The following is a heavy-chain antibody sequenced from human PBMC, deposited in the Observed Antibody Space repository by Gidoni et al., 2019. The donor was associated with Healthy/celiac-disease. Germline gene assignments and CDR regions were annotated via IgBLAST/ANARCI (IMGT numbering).Heavy chain of an antibody. Sequence: QVQLQQWGAGLLKPSETLSLTCAVYGGSFSGYYWGWIRQPPGKGLEWIGEINHSGSTNYNPSLKSRVTISVDTSKNQFSLKLSSVTAADTAVYYCARDRLLVKRGYYYYGMDVWGQGTTVTVSS. CDR2: INHSGST. J-gene: IGHJ6*02. V-gene: IGHV4-34*01. D-gene: IGHD3-16*01. CDR3: ARDRLLVKRGYYYYGMDV. CDR1: GGSFSGYY.